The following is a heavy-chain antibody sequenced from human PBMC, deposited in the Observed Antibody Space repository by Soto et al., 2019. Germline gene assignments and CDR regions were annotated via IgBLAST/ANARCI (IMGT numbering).Heavy chain of an antibody. CDR1: GGSFSGYY. J-gene: IGHJ4*02. CDR3: ARGINRSYYYGSGSYNY. D-gene: IGHD3-10*01. V-gene: IGHV4-34*01. Sequence: SETLSLTCAVYGGSFSGYYWSWIRQPPGKGLEWIGEINHSGRTNYNPSLKSRVTISVDTSKIQFSLKLSSVTAADTAVYYCARGINRSYYYGSGSYNYWGQGTLVTVSS. CDR2: INHSGRT.